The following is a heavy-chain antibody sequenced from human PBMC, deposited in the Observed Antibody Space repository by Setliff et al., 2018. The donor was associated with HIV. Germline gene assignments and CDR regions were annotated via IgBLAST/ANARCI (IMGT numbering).Heavy chain of an antibody. CDR1: GGSMSGYY. J-gene: IGHJ5*02. CDR3: ANLRGVVAKP. Sequence: PSETLSLTCTVSGGSMSGYYWTWLRLPPGKGLEWIGYIHYSGTTHYNPSLTSRVTISITSSMNQFSLNLNSVTAADTAVYFCANLRGVVAKPWGQGTLVTVS. CDR2: IHYSGTT. D-gene: IGHD3-3*01. V-gene: IGHV4-59*08.